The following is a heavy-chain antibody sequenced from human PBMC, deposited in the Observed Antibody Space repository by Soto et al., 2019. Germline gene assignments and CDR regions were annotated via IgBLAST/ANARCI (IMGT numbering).Heavy chain of an antibody. CDR2: ISGSGGST. J-gene: IGHJ4*02. D-gene: IGHD3-9*01. Sequence: GGSLRLSCAASGFTFGSYAMSWVRQAPGKGLEWVSAISGSGGSTYYADSVKGRFTISRDNSKNTLYLQMNSLRAEDTAVYYCAKDLRYFDWLPSFDDWGQGTLVTVSS. V-gene: IGHV3-23*01. CDR3: AKDLRYFDWLPSFDD. CDR1: GFTFGSYA.